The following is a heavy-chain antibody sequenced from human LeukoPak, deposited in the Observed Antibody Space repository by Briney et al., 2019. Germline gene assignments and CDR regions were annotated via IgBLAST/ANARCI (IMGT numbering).Heavy chain of an antibody. CDR1: GFTFSNYY. V-gene: IGHV3-11*01. CDR3: ARVVYSSLMDV. CDR2: TTSSDSRI. J-gene: IGHJ6*02. D-gene: IGHD6-13*01. Sequence: GGSLRLSCVASGFTFSNYYMSLGRQAPGEGLGGVAYTTSSDSRIHYADSVSGRFTNSRDNGKNSLYLEMNNLGADDTAVYYCARVVYSSLMDVWGQGTTVTVSS.